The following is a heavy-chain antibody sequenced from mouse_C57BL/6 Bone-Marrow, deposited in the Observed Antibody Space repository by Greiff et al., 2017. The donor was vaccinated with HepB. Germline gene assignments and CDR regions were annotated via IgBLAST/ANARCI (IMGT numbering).Heavy chain of an antibody. CDR2: IYPGDGDT. D-gene: IGHD2-1*01. Sequence: LQESGPELVKPGASVKISCKASGYAFSSSWMNWVKQRPGKGLEWIGRIYPGDGDTNYNGKFKGKATLTADKSSSTAYMQLSSLTSEDSAVYFCARNGKGYWGQGTTLTVSS. CDR3: ARNGKGY. CDR1: GYAFSSSW. V-gene: IGHV1-82*01. J-gene: IGHJ2*01.